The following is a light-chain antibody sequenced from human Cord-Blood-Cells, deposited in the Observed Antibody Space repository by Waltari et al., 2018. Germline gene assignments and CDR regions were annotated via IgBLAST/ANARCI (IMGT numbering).Light chain of an antibody. Sequence: QSALTQPRSVSGSPGQSVTISCTGTSSDVGGYNYVAWYQQHPGKAPKLMIYEVSKRPAGVPDRFSGSKSGNTASLTISGLQAEDEADYYCCSYAGSRVFGGGTKLTVL. CDR1: SSDVGGYNY. CDR3: CSYAGSRV. V-gene: IGLV2-11*01. J-gene: IGLJ2*01. CDR2: EVS.